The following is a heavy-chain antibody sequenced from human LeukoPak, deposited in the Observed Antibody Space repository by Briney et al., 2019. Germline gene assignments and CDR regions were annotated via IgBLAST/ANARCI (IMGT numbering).Heavy chain of an antibody. D-gene: IGHD3-22*01. Sequence: ASVKVSCKASGGTFSSYAISWVRQAPGQGLEWMGGIIPIFGTANYAQKFQGRVTITADESTSTAYMELSSLRAEDTAVYYCARGLRYYESSGYHFLDYWGQGTLVTVSS. CDR2: IIPIFGTA. J-gene: IGHJ4*02. CDR3: ARGLRYYESSGYHFLDY. CDR1: GGTFSSYA. V-gene: IGHV1-69*13.